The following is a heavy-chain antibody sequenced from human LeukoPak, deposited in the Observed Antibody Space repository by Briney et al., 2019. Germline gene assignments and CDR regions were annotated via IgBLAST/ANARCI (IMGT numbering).Heavy chain of an antibody. CDR3: VRDGYSYGFMLAFDI. J-gene: IGHJ3*02. Sequence: GGSLRLSCAASGFTFSGYWMHWVRQATGKGLVWVSRINSDWSSTSYADSVKGRFTISRDSAKNTLYLQMNSLRAEDTAVYYCVRDGYSYGFMLAFDIWGLGTRVTVSS. V-gene: IGHV3-74*01. CDR1: GFTFSGYW. D-gene: IGHD5-18*01. CDR2: INSDWSST.